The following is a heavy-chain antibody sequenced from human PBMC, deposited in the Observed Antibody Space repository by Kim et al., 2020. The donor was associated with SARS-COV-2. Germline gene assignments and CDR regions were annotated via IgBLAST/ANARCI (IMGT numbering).Heavy chain of an antibody. D-gene: IGHD6-19*01. CDR2: IKQDGSEK. J-gene: IGHJ6*02. Sequence: GGSLRLSCAASGFTFSSYWMSWVRQAPGKRLEWVANIKQDGSEKYYVDSVKGRFTISRDNAKNSLYLQMNSLRAEDTAVYYCARDGGWGYSSGWYSYYYGMDVWGQGTTVTVSS. CDR3: ARDGGWGYSSGWYSYYYGMDV. V-gene: IGHV3-7*01. CDR1: GFTFSSYW.